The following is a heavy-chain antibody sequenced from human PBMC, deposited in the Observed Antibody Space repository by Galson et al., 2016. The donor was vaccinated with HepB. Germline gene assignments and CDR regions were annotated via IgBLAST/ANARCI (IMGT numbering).Heavy chain of an antibody. CDR2: ISYDGSNK. CDR1: GFTFSSYG. Sequence: SLRLSCAASGFTFSSYGMHWVRQAPGKGLEWVAVISYDGSNKYYADSVKGRFTISRDNSKNTLYLQMNSLRTEDTAVYWCAKDQRGVAVTANLDYWGQGTLVTVSS. CDR3: AKDQRGVAVTANLDY. J-gene: IGHJ4*02. D-gene: IGHD2-21*02. V-gene: IGHV3-30*18.